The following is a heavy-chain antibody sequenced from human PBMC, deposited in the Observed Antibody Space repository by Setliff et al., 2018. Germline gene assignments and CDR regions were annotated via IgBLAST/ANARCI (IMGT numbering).Heavy chain of an antibody. D-gene: IGHD1-1*01. J-gene: IGHJ4*02. CDR1: RFTFSVYV. CDR2: ITGSGGGT. Sequence: GGSLRLSCTASRFTFSVYVMAWVRQAPGKRLEWVSSITGSGGGTYYADSVKGRFIASRDNSKNTLYLQMNSLRVDDTAIYYCAKELSMAYGNDWGLGTLVTVSS. V-gene: IGHV3-23*01. CDR3: AKELSMAYGND.